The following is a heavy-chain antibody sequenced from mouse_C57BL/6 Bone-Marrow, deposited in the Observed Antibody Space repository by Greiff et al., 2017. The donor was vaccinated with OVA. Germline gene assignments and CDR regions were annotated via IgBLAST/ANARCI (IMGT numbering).Heavy chain of an antibody. CDR3: VRNYYAMDY. Sequence: QLQQSGPELVKPGASVKMSCKASGYPFTDYNMHWVKQSHGKSLEWIGYINPNNGGTSYNQKFKGKATLTVNKSSSTAYMELRSLTSEDSAVYYCVRNYYAMDYWGQGTSVTVS. CDR2: INPNNGGT. J-gene: IGHJ4*01. D-gene: IGHD1-1*01. V-gene: IGHV1-22*01. CDR1: GYPFTDYN.